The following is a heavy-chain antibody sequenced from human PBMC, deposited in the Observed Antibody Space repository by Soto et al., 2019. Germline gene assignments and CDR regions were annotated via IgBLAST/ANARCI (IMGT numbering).Heavy chain of an antibody. D-gene: IGHD3-10*01. V-gene: IGHV1-69*13. CDR1: GGTFSSYA. CDR2: IIPIFGTS. Sequence: SVKVCCKTSGGTFSSYAMSWVRKAPGQGLEWTGGIIPIFGTSNCAEKFHVRVTITADESTSTAYMDLSSLRSEDTAVYYCASPTMVSDYYYGMDVWGQGTPVTDS. CDR3: ASPTMVSDYYYGMDV. J-gene: IGHJ6*02.